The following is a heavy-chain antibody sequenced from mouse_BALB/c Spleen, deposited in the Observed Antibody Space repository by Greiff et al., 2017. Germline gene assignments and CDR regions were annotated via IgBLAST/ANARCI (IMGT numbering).Heavy chain of an antibody. CDR1: GFTFSSFG. D-gene: IGHD2-4*01. J-gene: IGHJ3*01. Sequence: EVKLVESGGGLVQPGGSRKLSCAASGFTFSSFGMHWVRQAPEKGLEWVAYISSGSSTIYYADTVKGRFTISRDNPKNTLFLQMTSLRSEDTAMYYCARSSCYYDYVWFAYWGQGTLVTVSA. V-gene: IGHV5-17*02. CDR3: ARSSCYYDYVWFAY. CDR2: ISSGSSTI.